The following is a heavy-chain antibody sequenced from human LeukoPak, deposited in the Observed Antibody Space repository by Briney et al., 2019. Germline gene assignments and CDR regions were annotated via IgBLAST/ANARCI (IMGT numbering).Heavy chain of an antibody. CDR2: IYYSGST. CDR3: ARSRGYPNAYYYYYMDV. Sequence: PSETLSLTCTVSGGSISSSSYYWGWIRQPPGKGLEWIGSIYYSGSTYYNPSLKSRVTISVDTSKNQFSLKLSSVTAADTAVYYCARSRGYPNAYYYYYMDVWGKGTTVTVSS. CDR1: GGSISSSSYY. D-gene: IGHD5-12*01. J-gene: IGHJ6*03. V-gene: IGHV4-39*07.